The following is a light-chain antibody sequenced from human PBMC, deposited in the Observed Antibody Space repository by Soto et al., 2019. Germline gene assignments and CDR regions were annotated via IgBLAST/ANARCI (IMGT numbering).Light chain of an antibody. CDR2: DAS. CDR1: QSVSNY. J-gene: IGKJ5*01. CDR3: QQRINWPIT. V-gene: IGKV3-11*01. Sequence: EIVLTQSQATLSLSPGERATLSCRASQSVSNYLDWYQQKPGQAPRLLIYDASNTAPGIPARFSGSGSGTDFTLTISSLEPEDFAVYYCQQRINWPITFGQGTRLEIK.